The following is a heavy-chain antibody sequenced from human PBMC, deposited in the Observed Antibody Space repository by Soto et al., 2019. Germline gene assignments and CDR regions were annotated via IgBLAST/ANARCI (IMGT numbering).Heavy chain of an antibody. CDR1: GYTFSSYG. Sequence: QVPLVQSGAEVKKPGASVKVSCEASGYTFSSYGISWVRQAPGQGFEWMGWISGYNSITRYAQKFQGRVTMTTDTSTSTAYMELRSLRSDDTAVHYCARAFGSTDYWGQGTLVTVSS. D-gene: IGHD6-13*01. J-gene: IGHJ4*02. CDR2: ISGYNSIT. CDR3: ARAFGSTDY. V-gene: IGHV1-18*01.